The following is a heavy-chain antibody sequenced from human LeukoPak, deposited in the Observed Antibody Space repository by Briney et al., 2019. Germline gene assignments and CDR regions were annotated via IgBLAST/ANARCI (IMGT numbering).Heavy chain of an antibody. Sequence: GGSLRLSCAASGFTFSSYGMHWVRQAPGKGLEWVAVISYDGSNKYYADSVKGRFTISRDNSKNTLYLQMNSLRAEDTAVYYCAKDAGIVGATGAFDIWGQGTMVTVSS. CDR1: GFTFSSYG. J-gene: IGHJ3*02. V-gene: IGHV3-30*18. D-gene: IGHD1-26*01. CDR2: ISYDGSNK. CDR3: AKDAGIVGATGAFDI.